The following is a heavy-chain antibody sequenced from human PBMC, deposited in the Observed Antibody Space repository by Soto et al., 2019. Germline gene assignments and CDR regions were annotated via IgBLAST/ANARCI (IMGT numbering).Heavy chain of an antibody. CDR2: INTGNDNT. Sequence: ASVKVSCKASGYTFTSYAMHWVRQAPGQRLEWMGWINTGNDNTKYSQKFQGRFTITRDTSASTAYMELSSLRSEDTAVYFCAVKYYYFGMDVWGQGTPVTVSS. CDR1: GYTFTSYA. CDR3: AVKYYYFGMDV. J-gene: IGHJ6*02. V-gene: IGHV1-3*04.